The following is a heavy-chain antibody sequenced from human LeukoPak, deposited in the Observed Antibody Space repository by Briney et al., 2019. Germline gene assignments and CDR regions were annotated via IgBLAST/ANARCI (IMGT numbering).Heavy chain of an antibody. J-gene: IGHJ4*02. Sequence: ASVKVSCKASGYTFTGYYIHWVRQAPGQGLEWVAIINPTGGTTSYAQKFQGRVTMTRDTSTSTVYMELSSLRSEDTAVYYCARAYSLGALDYWGQGTLVTVSS. CDR3: ARAYSLGALDY. V-gene: IGHV1-46*01. CDR1: GYTFTGYY. CDR2: INPTGGTT. D-gene: IGHD1-26*01.